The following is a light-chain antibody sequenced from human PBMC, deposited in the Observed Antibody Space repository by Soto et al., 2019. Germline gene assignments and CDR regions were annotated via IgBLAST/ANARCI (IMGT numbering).Light chain of an antibody. CDR3: QRRKTGRALS. J-gene: IGKJ4*01. CDR2: DAS. Sequence: IVLTQSPATLSLSPGERVTLSCRASESVKTFLAWYQQKPGQAPRLLIYDASNRATGIPARFSGGGSGTDFTLTISSLEPDDSAVYYCQRRKTGRALSFGGGTKVEI. CDR1: ESVKTF. V-gene: IGKV3-11*01.